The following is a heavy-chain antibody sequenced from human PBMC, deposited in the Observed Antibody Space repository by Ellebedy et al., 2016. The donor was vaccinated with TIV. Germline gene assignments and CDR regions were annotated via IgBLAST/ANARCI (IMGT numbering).Heavy chain of an antibody. CDR2: ISYDGSKK. CDR3: VKGHIYLSSFDQ. J-gene: IGHJ4*02. D-gene: IGHD5/OR15-5a*01. CDR1: GFTFRSYA. Sequence: PGGSLRLSCVASGFTFRSYAMHWVRQAPGKGLEWVAVISYDGSKKYHVDSVKGRFTISRDDSKNTLYLQMNSLRAEDTAVYYCVKGHIYLSSFDQWGQGTLVTVSS. V-gene: IGHV3-30*04.